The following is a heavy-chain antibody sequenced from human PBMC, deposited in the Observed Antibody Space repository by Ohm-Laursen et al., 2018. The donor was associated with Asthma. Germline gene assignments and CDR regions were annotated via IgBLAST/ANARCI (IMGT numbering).Heavy chain of an antibody. Sequence: SSVKVSCKSLGGTFNDYVIGWVRQAPGQGLEWMGGINSVFGGTTYPQKFQGRVTITADESTSTAYMELSSLRSEDTAVYYCARDTPHCGGDCPLHCWGQGTLVTVSS. CDR2: INSVFGGT. CDR1: GGTFNDYV. CDR3: ARDTPHCGGDCPLHC. V-gene: IGHV1-69*01. D-gene: IGHD2-21*01. J-gene: IGHJ4*02.